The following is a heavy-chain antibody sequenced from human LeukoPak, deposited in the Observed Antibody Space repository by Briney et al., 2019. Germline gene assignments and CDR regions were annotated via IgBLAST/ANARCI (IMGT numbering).Heavy chain of an antibody. D-gene: IGHD6-13*01. V-gene: IGHV1-69*04. CDR1: GGTFSSYA. Sequence: ASVKVSCKASGGTFSSYAISWVRQAPGQGLEWMGRIIPILGIANYAQKFQGRVTITADKSTSTAYMELSSLRSEDTAVYYCARADEGSSSWFYFDYWGQGTLVTVSS. J-gene: IGHJ4*02. CDR2: IIPILGIA. CDR3: ARADEGSSSWFYFDY.